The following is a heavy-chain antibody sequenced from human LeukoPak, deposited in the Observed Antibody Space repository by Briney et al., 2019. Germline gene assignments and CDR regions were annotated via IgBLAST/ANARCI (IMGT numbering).Heavy chain of an antibody. V-gene: IGHV1-3*01. D-gene: IGHD6-19*01. CDR3: ARVAVGPPLFGY. J-gene: IGHJ4*02. CDR2: INAGNGNT. Sequence: ASVKVSCKAPGYTFTSYAMHWVRQAPGQRLEWMGWINAGNGNTKYSQKFQGRVTITRDTSASTAYMELSSLRSEDTAVYYCARVAVGPPLFGYWGQGTLVTVSS. CDR1: GYTFTSYA.